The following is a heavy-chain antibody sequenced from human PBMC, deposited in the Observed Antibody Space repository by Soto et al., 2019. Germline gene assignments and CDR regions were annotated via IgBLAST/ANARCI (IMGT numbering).Heavy chain of an antibody. CDR3: ARGRSGYDIGMDV. D-gene: IGHD3-9*01. Sequence: GASLKGSCKASGFTFTSSAVQWVRQARGQRLEWIGWIVVGSGNTNYAQKFQERVTITRDMSTSTAYMELSSLRSEDTAVYYCARGRSGYDIGMDVWGQGTTVTV. CDR2: IVVGSGNT. V-gene: IGHV1-58*01. J-gene: IGHJ6*02. CDR1: GFTFTSSA.